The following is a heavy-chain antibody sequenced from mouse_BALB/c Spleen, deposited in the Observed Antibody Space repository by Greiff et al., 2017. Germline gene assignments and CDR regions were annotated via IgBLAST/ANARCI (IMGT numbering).Heavy chain of an antibody. D-gene: IGHD2-1*01. V-gene: IGHV2-9*02. Sequence: QVQLQQSGPGLVAPSQSLSITCTVSGFSLTSYGVHWVRQPPGKGLEWLGVIWAGGSTNYNSALMSRLSISKDNSKSQVFLKMNSLQTDDTAMYYCARSTRVYYYAMDYWGQGTSVTVSS. CDR1: GFSLTSYG. CDR3: ARSTRVYYYAMDY. CDR2: IWAGGST. J-gene: IGHJ4*01.